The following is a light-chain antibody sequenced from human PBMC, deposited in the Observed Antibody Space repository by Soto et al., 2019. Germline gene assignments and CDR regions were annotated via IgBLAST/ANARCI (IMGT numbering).Light chain of an antibody. CDR3: QQYGSCSSWT. Sequence: CTQSPFTLSLCTRALATLSCTTRQSVSGSYLAWYQQKPGEAPRLLIYGASSRATGSLDRCSGSGSGTAFTLTISSLEAEDFAVYYCQQYGSCSSWTFGQGTKVDIK. CDR2: GAS. CDR1: QSVSGSY. V-gene: IGKV3-20*01. J-gene: IGKJ1*01.